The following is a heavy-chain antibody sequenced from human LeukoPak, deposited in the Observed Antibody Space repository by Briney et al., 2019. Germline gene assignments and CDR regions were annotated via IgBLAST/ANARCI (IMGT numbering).Heavy chain of an antibody. CDR3: ARARPWDSSRSYYFGMDA. J-gene: IGHJ6*02. CDR1: GFTFSSYA. Sequence: PGGSLRLSCEASGFTFSSYAIRWVRQAPGTGLEWVSSIPGSGGATYYADSVRGRFSISRDSSKNTVYLQMNSLRDEDTAVYYCARARPWDSSRSYYFGMDAWGHGTTVTVSS. CDR2: IPGSGGAT. V-gene: IGHV3-23*01. D-gene: IGHD3-22*01.